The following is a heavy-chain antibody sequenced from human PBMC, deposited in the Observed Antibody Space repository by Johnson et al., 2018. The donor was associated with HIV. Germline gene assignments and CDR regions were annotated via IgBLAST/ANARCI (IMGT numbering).Heavy chain of an antibody. CDR3: ARGDRGDAFDI. Sequence: VQLVESGGGLVQPGGSMRLSCEVSGFSVSSNYMNWVRQAPGKGLEWVSVIYSGGRTFYADSVRGRFTISRDNAKNSLYLQMNSLRVEDTAVYYCARGDRGDAFDIWGQGTMVTVSS. J-gene: IGHJ3*02. CDR1: GFSVSSNY. D-gene: IGHD3-10*01. V-gene: IGHV3-66*01. CDR2: IYSGGRT.